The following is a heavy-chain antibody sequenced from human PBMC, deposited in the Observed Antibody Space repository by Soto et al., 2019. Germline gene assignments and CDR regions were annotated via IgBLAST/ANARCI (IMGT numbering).Heavy chain of an antibody. Sequence: GGSMRLSCAPSGLTFSSYSMNWVRKAPGKGLEWVASISSGSHYIYYADSVTGRFTISRDNARDLVSLQMDSLRVEDTAVYYCARNRNPSIKIHGMGVWGRGTTVTVPS. CDR1: GLTFSSYS. CDR2: ISSGSHYI. J-gene: IGHJ6*02. V-gene: IGHV3-21*01. CDR3: ARNRNPSIKIHGMGV.